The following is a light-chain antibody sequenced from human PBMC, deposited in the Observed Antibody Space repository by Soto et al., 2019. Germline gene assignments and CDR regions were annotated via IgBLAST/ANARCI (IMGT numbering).Light chain of an antibody. V-gene: IGLV2-14*01. CDR2: EVS. J-gene: IGLJ1*01. Sequence: QSAMTQADSESGSPGQSITFSCTGTSSDIGAYDYVSWYQQHPGKAPKLMIYEVSNRPSGVSNRFSGSKSGNTASLTISGLQAEDEADYYCSSYRGSSIRLFGTGTKVTVL. CDR1: SSDIGAYDY. CDR3: SSYRGSSIRL.